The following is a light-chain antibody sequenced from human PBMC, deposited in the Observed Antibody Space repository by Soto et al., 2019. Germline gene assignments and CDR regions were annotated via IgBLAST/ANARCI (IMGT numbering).Light chain of an antibody. V-gene: IGLV2-23*02. J-gene: IGLJ1*01. Sequence: QSALTQPASVSGSPGQSITISCTGTSSDVGSYNLVSWYQQHPGKAPKLMIYEVSKRPSGVSNRFSGSKSGNTASLTISGLQAEDEADYCCCSYAGSSYVFGTGTKLTVL. CDR1: SSDVGSYNL. CDR3: CSYAGSSYV. CDR2: EVS.